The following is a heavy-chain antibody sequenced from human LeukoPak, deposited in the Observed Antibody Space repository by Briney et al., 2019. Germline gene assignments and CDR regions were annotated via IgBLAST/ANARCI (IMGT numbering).Heavy chain of an antibody. CDR2: IKQDGSEK. D-gene: IGHD2-2*01. J-gene: IGHJ4*02. V-gene: IGHV3-7*01. CDR1: GFTFSSYW. CDR3: AREGGGYCSSTSCYLDY. Sequence: PGGSLRLSCAASGFTFSSYWMSWVRQAPGKGLEWVANIKQDGSEKYYVDSVKGRFTISRDSAKNSLYLQMNSLRAEDTAVYYCAREGGGYCSSTSCYLDYWGQGTLVTVSS.